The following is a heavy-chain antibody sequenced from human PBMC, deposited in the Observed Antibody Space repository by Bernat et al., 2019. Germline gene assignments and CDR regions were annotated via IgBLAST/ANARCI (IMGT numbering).Heavy chain of an antibody. D-gene: IGHD5-18*01. CDR2: IWYDGSNK. CDR3: ARDHQVDTAMVPRGY. V-gene: IGHV3-33*01. CDR1: GFTFSSYG. J-gene: IGHJ4*02. Sequence: QVQLVESGGGVVQPGRSLRLSCAASGFTFSSYGMHWVRQAPGKGLEWVAVIWYDGSNKYYADSVKGRFTISRDNSKNTLYLQMNSLRAEDTAVYYCARDHQVDTAMVPRGYWGQGTLVTVSS.